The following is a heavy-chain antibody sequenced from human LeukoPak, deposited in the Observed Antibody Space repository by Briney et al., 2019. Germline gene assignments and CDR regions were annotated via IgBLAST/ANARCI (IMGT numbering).Heavy chain of an antibody. CDR1: GGSISSGDYY. J-gene: IGHJ4*02. CDR2: IYYSGST. Sequence: PSETPSLTCTVSGGSISSGDYYWSWIRQPPGKGLEWIGYIYYSGSTYYNPSLKSRVTISVDTSKNQFSLKLSSVTAADTAVYYCASRFWSGYLFDYWGQGTLVTVSS. V-gene: IGHV4-30-4*08. D-gene: IGHD3-3*01. CDR3: ASRFWSGYLFDY.